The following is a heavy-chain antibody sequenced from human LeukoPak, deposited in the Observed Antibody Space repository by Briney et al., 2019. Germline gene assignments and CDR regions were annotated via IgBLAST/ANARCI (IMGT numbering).Heavy chain of an antibody. D-gene: IGHD3-10*01. V-gene: IGHV4-4*07. J-gene: IGHJ6*03. CDR3: ARHNYYGSGSSKDYYYYMDV. Sequence: SETLSLTCTVSGGSISSYYWSWIRQPAGKGLEWVGRIYTSGSTNYNPSLKSRVTMSVDTSKNQFSLKLSSVTAADTAVYYCARHNYYGSGSSKDYYYYMDVWGKGTTVTISS. CDR1: GGSISSYY. CDR2: IYTSGST.